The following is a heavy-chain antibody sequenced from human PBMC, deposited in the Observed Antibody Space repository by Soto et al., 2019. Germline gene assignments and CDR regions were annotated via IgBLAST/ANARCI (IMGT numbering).Heavy chain of an antibody. Sequence: GASVKVSCKASGYTFTGYYMHWVRQAPGQGLEWMGWINPSSGGTNYAQKFQGWVTMTRDTSISTAYMELSRLRSDDTAVYYCARGRGEGIVVVVAAKLAAFDIWGQGTMVTVSS. J-gene: IGHJ3*02. CDR1: GYTFTGYY. CDR2: INPSSGGT. D-gene: IGHD2-15*01. CDR3: ARGRGEGIVVVVAAKLAAFDI. V-gene: IGHV1-2*04.